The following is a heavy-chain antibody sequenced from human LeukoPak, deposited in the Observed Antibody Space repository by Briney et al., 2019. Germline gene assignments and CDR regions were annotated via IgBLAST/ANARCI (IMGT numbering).Heavy chain of an antibody. CDR3: ARRPDLDAFDI. J-gene: IGHJ3*02. V-gene: IGHV4-59*08. CDR1: GGSISSYY. D-gene: IGHD1-14*01. CDR2: IYYSGST. Sequence: PSETLSLTCTVSGGSISSYYWSWIRQPPGKGLEWIGYIYYSGSTNYNPSLKSRVTISVDTSKNQFPLKLGSVTAADTAVYYCARRPDLDAFDIWGQGTMVTVSS.